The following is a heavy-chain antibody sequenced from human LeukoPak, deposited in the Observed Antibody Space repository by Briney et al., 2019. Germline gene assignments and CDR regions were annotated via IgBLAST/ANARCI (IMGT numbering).Heavy chain of an antibody. CDR2: ISYDGSNK. J-gene: IGHJ4*02. V-gene: IGHV3-30*18. Sequence: GALRLSCAASGFTFSSYGMHWVRQAPGKGLEWVVVISYDGSNKYYADSVKGRFTISRDNSKNTLYLQMNSLRAEDTAVYYCAKSSTYYYDSWSDYWGQGTLVTVSS. CDR1: GFTFSSYG. D-gene: IGHD3-22*01. CDR3: AKSSTYYYDSWSDY.